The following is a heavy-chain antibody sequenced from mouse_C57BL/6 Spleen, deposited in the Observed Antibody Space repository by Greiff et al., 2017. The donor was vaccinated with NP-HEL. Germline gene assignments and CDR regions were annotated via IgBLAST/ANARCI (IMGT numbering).Heavy chain of an antibody. V-gene: IGHV1-55*01. CDR2: IYPGSGST. Sequence: QVQLQQPGAELVKPGASVKMSCKASGYTFTSYWITWVKQRPGQGLEWIGDIYPGSGSTNYNEKFKSKATLTVDTSSSTAYMQLSSLTSEDSAVYYCARRESYYGSSPFAYWGQGTLVTVSA. CDR3: ARRESYYGSSPFAY. J-gene: IGHJ3*01. D-gene: IGHD1-1*01. CDR1: GYTFTSYW.